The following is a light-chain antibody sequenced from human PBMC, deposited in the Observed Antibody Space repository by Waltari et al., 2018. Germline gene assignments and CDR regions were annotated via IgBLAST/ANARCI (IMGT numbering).Light chain of an antibody. CDR2: GTS. J-gene: IGKJ1*01. Sequence: EIVLTQSPGTLSLTPGERVTLSCRASETIHNAYLAWYQQTPGPAPRLLSFGTSTRATGIPARFSGSGSATDFTLTISRLEPEDFALYHCHYSGPSMWTFGQGTRVEIK. CDR1: ETIHNAY. V-gene: IGKV3-20*01. CDR3: HYSGPSMWT.